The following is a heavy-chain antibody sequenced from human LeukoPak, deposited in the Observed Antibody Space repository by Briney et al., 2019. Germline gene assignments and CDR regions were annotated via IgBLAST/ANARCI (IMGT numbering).Heavy chain of an antibody. V-gene: IGHV3-53*01. CDR1: GLTVSSNY. J-gene: IGHJ4*02. CDR3: AKEGGWYYFDY. CDR2: MYGDERT. D-gene: IGHD6-19*01. Sequence: PGGSLRLSCAASGLTVSSNYMSWVRQAPVKGLEWASIMYGDERTYYADSVKGRFTISRDNSKNTLYLQMNSLRAEDTAVYYCAKEGGWYYFDYWGQGTLVTVSS.